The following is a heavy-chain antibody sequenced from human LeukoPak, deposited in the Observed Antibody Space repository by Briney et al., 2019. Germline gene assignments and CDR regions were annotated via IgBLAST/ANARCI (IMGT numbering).Heavy chain of an antibody. CDR2: INTDGSNT. Sequence: GESLKISCVASGFPFSISWMNWVRQAPGKGLVWVSRINTDGSNTAYADSVKGRFTISRDNAKNTLYLQMNSLRAEDTAVYYCARVFNSGNYCRVYYFDYWGQGTLVTVSS. CDR3: ARVFNSGNYCRVYYFDY. CDR1: GFPFSISW. V-gene: IGHV3-74*01. D-gene: IGHD3-10*01. J-gene: IGHJ4*02.